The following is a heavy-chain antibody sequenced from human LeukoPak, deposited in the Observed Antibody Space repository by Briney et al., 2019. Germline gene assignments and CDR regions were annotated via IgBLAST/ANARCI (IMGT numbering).Heavy chain of an antibody. CDR3: ARVGRMATIY. CDR1: GGSISSGGYY. D-gene: IGHD5-24*01. Sequence: PSETLSLTCTVSGGSISSGGYYWSWIRQHPGKGLEWIGYIYYSGSTNYNPSLKSRVTISVDTSKNQFSLKLSSVTAADTAVYYCARVGRMATIYWGQGTLVTVSS. J-gene: IGHJ4*02. V-gene: IGHV4-31*03. CDR2: IYYSGST.